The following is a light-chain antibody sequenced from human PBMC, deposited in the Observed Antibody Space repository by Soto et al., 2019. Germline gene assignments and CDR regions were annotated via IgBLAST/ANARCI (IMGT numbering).Light chain of an antibody. CDR3: QQYNTFLT. Sequence: DIQMTQSRTTLSPSVVYIVTITFRASHNLIKWLAWYQQKPGKAPNLLIYEASTLQSGVPSRFSGSGSGTEFTLTISSLQPDDSATYYCQQYNTFLTFGGGTKVDTK. J-gene: IGKJ4*01. CDR2: EAS. V-gene: IGKV1-5*03. CDR1: HNLIKW.